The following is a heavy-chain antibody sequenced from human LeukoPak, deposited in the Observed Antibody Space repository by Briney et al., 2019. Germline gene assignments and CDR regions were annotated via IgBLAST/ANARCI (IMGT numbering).Heavy chain of an antibody. J-gene: IGHJ6*03. Sequence: GESLKISCKGSGYSFTSYWIGWVRQMLGKGLEWMGIIYPGDSDTRYSPSFQGQVTISADKSISTAYLQWSSLKASDTAMYYCARHANWNYGPDYYYYYMDVWGKGTTVTVSS. D-gene: IGHD1-7*01. CDR3: ARHANWNYGPDYYYYYMDV. V-gene: IGHV5-51*01. CDR1: GYSFTSYW. CDR2: IYPGDSDT.